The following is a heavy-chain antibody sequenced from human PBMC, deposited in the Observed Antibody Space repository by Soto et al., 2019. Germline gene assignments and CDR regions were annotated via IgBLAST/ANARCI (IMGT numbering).Heavy chain of an antibody. CDR2: ISGRGVDT. CDR1: GFSFSSLA. D-gene: IGHD2-21*02. CDR3: AKDQTDVTLFDY. Sequence: SLRLSCAASGFSFSSLAMSWVRQAPGKGLEWVSSISGRGVDTLYTDSVKGRFTIPRDNSRNTLYLQVNSLRAEDTAVYYCAKDQTDVTLFDYWGQGTLVTVSS. J-gene: IGHJ4*02. V-gene: IGHV3-23*01.